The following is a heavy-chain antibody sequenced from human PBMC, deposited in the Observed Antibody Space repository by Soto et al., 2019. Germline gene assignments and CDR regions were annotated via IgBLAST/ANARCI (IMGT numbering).Heavy chain of an antibody. J-gene: IGHJ4*02. CDR3: VREGYSGSYAAF. CDR2: ISFDGSKT. CDR1: GSTFSNYD. Sequence: GGSLRLSCEASGSTFSNYDMDWVRQAPGKGLEWVAIISFDGSKTYYADSVKGRFTVSRDNSKNTLFLQMNSLRPDDTATYYCVREGYSGSYAAFWGQGSLVTVSS. D-gene: IGHD1-26*01. V-gene: IGHV3-30-3*01.